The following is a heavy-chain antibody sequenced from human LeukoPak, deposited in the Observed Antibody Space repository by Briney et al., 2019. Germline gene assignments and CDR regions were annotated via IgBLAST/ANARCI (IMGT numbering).Heavy chain of an antibody. J-gene: IGHJ4*02. V-gene: IGHV1-2*06. CDR1: GYTFTGYY. Sequence: ASVKVSCKASGYTFTGYYMHWVRQAPGQGLEWMGRINPNSGGTNYAQKFQGRVTMTRDTSISTAYMEPSRLRSDDTAVYYCARVSEVAMVVTQVLLGYWGQGTLVTVSS. D-gene: IGHD4-23*01. CDR2: INPNSGGT. CDR3: ARVSEVAMVVTQVLLGY.